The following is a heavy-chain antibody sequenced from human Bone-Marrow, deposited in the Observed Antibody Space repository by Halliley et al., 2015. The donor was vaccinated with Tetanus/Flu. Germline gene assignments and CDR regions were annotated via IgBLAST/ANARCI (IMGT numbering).Heavy chain of an antibody. CDR3: ARETSGAYGRYFDL. CDR2: ISGYNGNT. D-gene: IGHD3-3*01. J-gene: IGHJ2*01. Sequence: MGWISGYNGNTDYAQSLQGRITMTRDTSTTTAYLELRSLRSDDTAVYYCARETSGAYGRYFDLWGRGTLVTVSS. V-gene: IGHV1-18*01.